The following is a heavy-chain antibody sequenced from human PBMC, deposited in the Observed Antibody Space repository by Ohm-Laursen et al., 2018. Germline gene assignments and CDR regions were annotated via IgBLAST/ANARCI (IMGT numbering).Heavy chain of an antibody. J-gene: IGHJ6*02. CDR1: GFTFSSYT. CDR3: ARELLNDVVVPAAGVDYYYYYGMDV. CDR2: ISSSGTYI. D-gene: IGHD2-2*01. Sequence: SLRLSCAASGFTFSSYTMNWVRQAPGKGLEWVSSISSSGTYIHYADSMRGRFTISRDNAKNSLYLQMNSLRAEDTAVYYCARELLNDVVVPAAGVDYYYYYGMDVWGQGTTVTVSS. V-gene: IGHV3-21*04.